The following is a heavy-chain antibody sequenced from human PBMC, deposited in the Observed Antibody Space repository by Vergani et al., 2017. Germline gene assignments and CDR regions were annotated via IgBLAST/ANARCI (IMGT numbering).Heavy chain of an antibody. V-gene: IGHV3-30-3*01. Sequence: QVQLVESGGGVVQPGTSLRLSCVVSGFALNRHAMYWVRQAPGKGLEWVVGISFDGTNEYYPDLVKGRFTISRDIAKNTLYLQVRILRLEDTGVYHCVRDRGLCAGGRCYTEAWDYWGQGTPVTVSS. J-gene: IGHJ4*02. CDR2: ISFDGTNE. CDR1: GFALNRHA. CDR3: VRDRGLCAGGRCYTEAWDY. D-gene: IGHD2-2*02.